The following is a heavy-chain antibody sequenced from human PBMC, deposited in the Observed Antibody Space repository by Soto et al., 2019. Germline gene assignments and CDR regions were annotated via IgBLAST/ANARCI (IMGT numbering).Heavy chain of an antibody. V-gene: IGHV2-5*02. J-gene: IGHJ4*02. CDR3: AHIPIPRWLLVY. CDR1: GFSLSTSGVG. CDR2: IYWDDDK. D-gene: IGHD5-18*01. Sequence: QITLKESGPTLVKPTQTLTLTCTFSGFSLSTSGVGVGWIRQPPGKALEWLALIYWDDDKRYSPSLKSRLTITKDTSKNQVVLTMTNMDPVDTATYCCAHIPIPRWLLVYWGQGTLVTVSS.